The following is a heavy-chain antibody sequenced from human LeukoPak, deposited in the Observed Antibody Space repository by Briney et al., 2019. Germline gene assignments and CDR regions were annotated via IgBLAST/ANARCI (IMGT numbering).Heavy chain of an antibody. CDR1: GFTFRTYW. J-gene: IGHJ6*02. D-gene: IGHD6-13*01. CDR2: INQDGDEK. V-gene: IGHV3-7*01. CDR3: ARAEVEGSWSTFHYFYGMNV. Sequence: GGSLRPSCTASGFTFRTYWMNWVRQAPGKGLEWVAKINQDGDEKYYVGSVQGRFTISRDNANASVFLKLSSLRAEDTGVYYCARAEVEGSWSTFHYFYGMNVWGQGTTVTVSS.